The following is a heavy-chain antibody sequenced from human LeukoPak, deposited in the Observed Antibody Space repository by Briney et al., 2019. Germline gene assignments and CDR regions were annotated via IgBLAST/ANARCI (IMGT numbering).Heavy chain of an antibody. Sequence: PGGSLRLSCAASGFTFSDYYMSWIRQAPGKGLEWVSYISSSGSTIYYADSVKGRFTISRENAKNSLYLQMNSLRAEDTAVYYCARGGVATIAGYYYYGMDVWGQGTTVTVSS. D-gene: IGHD5-12*01. CDR3: ARGGVATIAGYYYYGMDV. CDR1: GFTFSDYY. CDR2: ISSSGSTI. J-gene: IGHJ6*02. V-gene: IGHV3-11*01.